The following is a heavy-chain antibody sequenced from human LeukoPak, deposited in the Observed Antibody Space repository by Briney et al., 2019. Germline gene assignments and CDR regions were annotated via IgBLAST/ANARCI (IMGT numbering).Heavy chain of an antibody. CDR3: AILDRPGGRTGDVFDI. Sequence: SETLSLTCTVSGGSISGYHWSWFRQPPGKGLEWIGYIDYTWNTNYSPPLQSRVTMSSHKTKHQLPFELTSVTAADRAMCCFAILDRPGGRTGDVFDIWGQGTMVTVSS. CDR2: IDYTWNT. CDR1: GGSISGYH. J-gene: IGHJ3*02. D-gene: IGHD3-22*01. V-gene: IGHV4-59*12.